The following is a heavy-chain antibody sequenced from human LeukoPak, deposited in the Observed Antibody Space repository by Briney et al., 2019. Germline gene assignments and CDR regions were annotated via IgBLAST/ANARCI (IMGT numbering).Heavy chain of an antibody. CDR1: GGPISSSSYY. J-gene: IGHJ5*02. CDR3: ARHRYSSSWYPTTFDP. CDR2: IYYSGST. Sequence: SETLSLTCTVSGGPISSSSYYWGWIRQPPGTGLDRIGSIYYSGSTYYNPSLKSRVTIYVDTSKNQFSLKLSSVTAADTAVYYCARHRYSSSWYPTTFDPWGQGTLVTVSS. V-gene: IGHV4-39*01. D-gene: IGHD6-13*01.